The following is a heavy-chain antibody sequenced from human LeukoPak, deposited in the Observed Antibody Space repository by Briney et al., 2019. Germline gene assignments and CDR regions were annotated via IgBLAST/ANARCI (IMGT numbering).Heavy chain of an antibody. Sequence: GGSLRLSCAASGFTFSSYEMNWVRQAPGKGLEWVSYISSSGSTIYYADSVKGRFTISRDNAKNSLYLQMNSLRAEDTALYYCAREDKTTGGSDIWGQGTMVTVSS. J-gene: IGHJ3*02. V-gene: IGHV3-48*03. CDR3: AREDKTTGGSDI. D-gene: IGHD3-10*01. CDR2: ISSSGSTI. CDR1: GFTFSSYE.